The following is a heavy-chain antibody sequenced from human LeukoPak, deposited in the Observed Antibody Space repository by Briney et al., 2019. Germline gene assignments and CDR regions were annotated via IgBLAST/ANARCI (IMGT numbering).Heavy chain of an antibody. V-gene: IGHV4-4*07. CDR2: ISTSVNT. CDR1: GGSLSSYY. J-gene: IGHJ3*02. CDR3: ARGVYYDVWSGYYSGAFDI. Sequence: SETLSLTCTVSGGSLSSYYWSWIRQPAGKGLEWIGRISTSVNTNYNPSLKSRVAMSVDTSKNQFSLKLSSVTAADTAVYYCARGVYYDVWSGYYSGAFDIWGQGTMVTVSS. D-gene: IGHD3-3*01.